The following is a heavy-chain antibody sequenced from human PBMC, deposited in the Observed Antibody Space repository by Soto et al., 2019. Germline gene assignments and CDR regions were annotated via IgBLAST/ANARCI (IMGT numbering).Heavy chain of an antibody. V-gene: IGHV1-18*01. CDR3: ARYSSSSPYYYGMDV. J-gene: IGHJ6*02. D-gene: IGHD6-6*01. CDR1: GYTFTSYG. CDR2: ISAYNGNT. Sequence: GASVKVSCTASGYTFTSYGISWVRQAPGQGLEWMGWISAYNGNTNYAQKLQGRVTMTTDTSTSTAYMELRSLRSDDTAVYYCARYSSSSPYYYGMDVWGQGTTVTVSS.